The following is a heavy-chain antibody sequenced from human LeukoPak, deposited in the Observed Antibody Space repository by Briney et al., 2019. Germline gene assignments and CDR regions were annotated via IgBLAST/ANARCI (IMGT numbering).Heavy chain of an antibody. CDR2: ISPSSGNT. CDR1: GYTFSSYG. J-gene: IGHJ4*02. Sequence: GASVKVSCKSSGYTFSSYGITWVRQAPGQGLEWMGWISPSSGNTNYVQNLQGRVSMTTDTSTSTVYMELRSLRSDDTAVYYCARYGGTNRSFDYWGPGTLVSVSS. V-gene: IGHV1-18*01. D-gene: IGHD1-14*01. CDR3: ARYGGTNRSFDY.